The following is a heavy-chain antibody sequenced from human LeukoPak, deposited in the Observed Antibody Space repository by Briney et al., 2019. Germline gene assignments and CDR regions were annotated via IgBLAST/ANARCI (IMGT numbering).Heavy chain of an antibody. J-gene: IGHJ4*02. CDR1: GFTFSSYA. D-gene: IGHD3-22*01. Sequence: GGSLRLSCAASGFTFSSYAMSWVRQAPGKGLEWVSSISSSSSYIYYADSVKGRFTISRDNAKNSLYLQMNSLRAEDTAVYYCARAFHYYDSSGYPPTDWGQGTLVTVSS. V-gene: IGHV3-21*01. CDR3: ARAFHYYDSSGYPPTD. CDR2: ISSSSSYI.